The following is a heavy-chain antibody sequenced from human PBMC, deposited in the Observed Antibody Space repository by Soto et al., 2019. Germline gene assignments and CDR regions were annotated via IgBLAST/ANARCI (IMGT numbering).Heavy chain of an antibody. D-gene: IGHD6-13*01. CDR2: ISSSSSYI. CDR1: GFTFSSYS. CDR3: ARRFSSSEDY. J-gene: IGHJ4*02. Sequence: EVQLVESGGGLVKPGGSLRLSCAASGFTFSSYSMNWVRQAPGKGLEWVSSISSSSSYIYYADSVKGRFTISRDNAKNSLYLHMTSLRAEDTAVYYCARRFSSSEDYWGQGTLVTVSS. V-gene: IGHV3-21*01.